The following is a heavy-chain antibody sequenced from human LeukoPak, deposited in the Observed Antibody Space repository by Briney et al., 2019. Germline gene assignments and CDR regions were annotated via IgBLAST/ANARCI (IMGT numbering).Heavy chain of an antibody. D-gene: IGHD3-10*01. CDR2: ITDDGAGT. CDR1: GFTFSNYA. V-gene: IGHV3-23*01. CDR3: AREGEVWFGELSYFDY. Sequence: GGSLRLSCAASGFTFSNYAMNWVRLAPGKGLEWVSSITDDGAGTYYADSVRGRFTISRENSKNTVYLQMNSLRADDTAVYYCAREGEVWFGELSYFDYWGQGTLVTVSS. J-gene: IGHJ4*02.